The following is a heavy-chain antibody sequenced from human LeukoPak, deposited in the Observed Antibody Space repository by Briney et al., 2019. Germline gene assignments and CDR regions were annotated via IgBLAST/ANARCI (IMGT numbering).Heavy chain of an antibody. CDR2: ISSRSTTI. Sequence: PGASLRPSCAPSGFTFCFDSRTWVRQAPGEGLELVSYISSRSTTIYYTDSVKGRFTVARSNAKNSLNLQMKSLTDEATALYYCAIGEHYWRGRPLVSVSS. CDR3: AIGEHY. D-gene: IGHD1-1*01. V-gene: IGHV3-48*02. CDR1: GFTFCFDS. J-gene: IGHJ4*02.